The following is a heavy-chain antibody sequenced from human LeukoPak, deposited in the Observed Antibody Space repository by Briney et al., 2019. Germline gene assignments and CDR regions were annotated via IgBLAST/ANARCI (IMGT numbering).Heavy chain of an antibody. CDR3: TRIPADQTFFDF. CDR1: GFTLNKYW. Sequence: GGSLRLSCAASGFTLNKYWMHWVRQAPGKGLVWVSRINIDGSSISYADSVRGRFTISRDNAKNTLYLQMNNLRAADTAVYYCTRIPADQTFFDFWGQGTLVTVSS. J-gene: IGHJ4*02. CDR2: INIDGSSI. D-gene: IGHD2-2*01. V-gene: IGHV3-74*01.